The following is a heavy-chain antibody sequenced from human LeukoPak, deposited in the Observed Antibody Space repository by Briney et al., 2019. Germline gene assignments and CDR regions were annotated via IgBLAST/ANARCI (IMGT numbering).Heavy chain of an antibody. Sequence: ATVKISCKASGYTFTDYYMHWVQQAPGKGLEWMGRVDPEDGETIYAEKFQGRVTITADTSTDTAYMELSSLRSEDAAVYYCATDAIFGVVDYWGQGTLVTVSS. CDR1: GYTFTDYY. J-gene: IGHJ4*02. CDR3: ATDAIFGVVDY. CDR2: VDPEDGET. V-gene: IGHV1-69-2*01. D-gene: IGHD3-3*01.